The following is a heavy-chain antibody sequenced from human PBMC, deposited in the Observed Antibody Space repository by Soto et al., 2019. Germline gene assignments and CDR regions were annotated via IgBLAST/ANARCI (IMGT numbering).Heavy chain of an antibody. CDR1: DDSISNYY. Sequence: QVQLQESGPGLVKPSETLSLTCTVSDDSISNYYWSWIRQPPGKGLEWIGYMYYSGSANYNPSLKSRVTKSVDTSKNQFPLKLSSVTAADTAVYYCARGSSGWPVDWFDPWGQGTLVTVSS. J-gene: IGHJ5*02. CDR2: MYYSGSA. D-gene: IGHD6-19*01. CDR3: ARGSSGWPVDWFDP. V-gene: IGHV4-59*01.